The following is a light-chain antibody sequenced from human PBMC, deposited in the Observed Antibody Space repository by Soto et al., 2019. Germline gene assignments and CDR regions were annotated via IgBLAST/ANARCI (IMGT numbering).Light chain of an antibody. V-gene: IGLV2-18*01. CDR3: SLYISGSTYV. CDR2: EVN. J-gene: IGLJ1*01. CDR1: RSDVGSYNR. Sequence: QSVLTQPPSVSGSPGQSVTISCTGTRSDVGSYNRLSWYQQPPGTAPKLIMYEVNTRPSGVPDRFSGSKSGSTASLTISGLQAEDEADYYCSLYISGSTYVFGTGTKVTVL.